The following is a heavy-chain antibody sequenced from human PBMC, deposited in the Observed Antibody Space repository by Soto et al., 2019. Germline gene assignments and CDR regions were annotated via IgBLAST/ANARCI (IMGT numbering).Heavy chain of an antibody. V-gene: IGHV3-53*01. Sequence: PGGSLRLSCATCGFVVNRNYMHWVRQAPGKGLEWVSVMYSDGKTFYGESVKGRFTMSRDNSKNTVFLHMKSLRAEDTAVYYCARSPYCGTECNSGYLDFWGQGSLVTVSS. D-gene: IGHD2-21*01. J-gene: IGHJ4*02. CDR1: GFVVNRNY. CDR2: MYSDGKT. CDR3: ARSPYCGTECNSGYLDF.